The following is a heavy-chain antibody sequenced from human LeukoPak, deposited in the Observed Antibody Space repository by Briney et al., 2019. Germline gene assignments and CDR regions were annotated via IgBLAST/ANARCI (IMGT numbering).Heavy chain of an antibody. D-gene: IGHD3-22*01. CDR3: ARAHSGYLDY. V-gene: IGHV3-74*01. CDR2: INSDGSNT. CDR1: GFTFSSYW. Sequence: GGSPRLSCAASGFTFSSYWMHWVRQAPGKGLVWVSRINSDGSNTAYADSVKGRFTISRDNAKNTLYLQMNSLRAEDTAVYYCARAHSGYLDYWGQGTLVTVSS. J-gene: IGHJ4*02.